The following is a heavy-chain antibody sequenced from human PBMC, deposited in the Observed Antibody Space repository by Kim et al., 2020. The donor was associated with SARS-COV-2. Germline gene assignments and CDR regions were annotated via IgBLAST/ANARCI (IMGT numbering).Heavy chain of an antibody. CDR3: ARGRAGTTFLGRRENWFDP. J-gene: IGHJ5*02. CDR1: GGSFSGYY. D-gene: IGHD4-17*01. Sequence: SETLSLTCAVYGGSFSGYYWSWIRQPPGKGLEWIGEINHSGSTNYNPSLKSRVTISVDTSKNQFSLKLSSVTAADTAVYYCARGRAGTTFLGRRENWFDPWGQGTLVTVSS. CDR2: INHSGST. V-gene: IGHV4-34*01.